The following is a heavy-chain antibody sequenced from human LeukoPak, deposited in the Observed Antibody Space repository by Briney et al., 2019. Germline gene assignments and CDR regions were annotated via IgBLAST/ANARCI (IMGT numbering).Heavy chain of an antibody. Sequence: PGGSLRLSCAASGFTFSSYSMNWVRQAPGKGLEWVSSISSSSSYIYYADSVKGRFTISRDNAKNSLYLQMNSLRAEDTAAYYCARDRVIAAAAPFDPWGQGTLVTVSS. D-gene: IGHD6-13*01. CDR3: ARDRVIAAAAPFDP. J-gene: IGHJ5*02. V-gene: IGHV3-21*01. CDR2: ISSSSSYI. CDR1: GFTFSSYS.